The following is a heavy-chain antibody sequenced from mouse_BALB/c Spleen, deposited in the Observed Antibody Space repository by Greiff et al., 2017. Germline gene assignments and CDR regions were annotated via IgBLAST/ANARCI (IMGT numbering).Heavy chain of an antibody. CDR1: GFSLTSYG. CDR2: IWSGGST. V-gene: IGHV2-2*02. D-gene: IGHD1-1*01. J-gene: IGHJ4*01. CDR3: ARKTYGSKGYAMDY. Sequence: VKLLESGPGLVQPSQSLSITCTVSGFSLTSYGVHWVRQSPGKGLEWLGVIWSGGSTDYNAAFISRLSISKDNSKSQVFFKMNSLQANDTAIYYCARKTYGSKGYAMDYWGQGTSVTVSS.